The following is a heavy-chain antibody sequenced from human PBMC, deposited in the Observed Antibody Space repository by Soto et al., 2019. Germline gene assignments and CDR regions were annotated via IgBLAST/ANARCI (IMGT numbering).Heavy chain of an antibody. Sequence: GGSLRLSCAASGFTFSSYAMHWVRQAPGKGLEWVAVISYDGSNKYYADSVKGRFTISRDNSKNTLYLQMNSLRAEDTAVYYCARGSVRGVIIKGYYYGMDVWGQGTTVTVSS. CDR3: ARGSVRGVIIKGYYYGMDV. V-gene: IGHV3-30-3*01. CDR2: ISYDGSNK. CDR1: GFTFSSYA. D-gene: IGHD3-10*01. J-gene: IGHJ6*02.